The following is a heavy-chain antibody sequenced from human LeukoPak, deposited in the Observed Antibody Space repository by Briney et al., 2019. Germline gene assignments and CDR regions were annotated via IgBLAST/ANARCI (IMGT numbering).Heavy chain of an antibody. CDR3: AGSLGYCTSNFCYLKY. J-gene: IGHJ4*02. V-gene: IGHV1-18*01. D-gene: IGHD2-2*01. CDR1: VYSQNFYG. Sequence: SSVKVSCMTSVYSQNFYGITWVRQVAGQGLEWMGWISAQHGQTEYAPNSQDRVTMTTDTYTNTAYMELRSLRSDDTAVYYCAGSLGYCTSNFCYLKYWGQGTLVTVSS. CDR2: ISAQHGQT.